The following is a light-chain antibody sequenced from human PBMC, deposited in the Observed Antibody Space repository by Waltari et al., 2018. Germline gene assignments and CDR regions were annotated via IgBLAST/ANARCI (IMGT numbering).Light chain of an antibody. V-gene: IGKV2-30*02. CDR1: QSLVHSDGNTH. CDR2: RVS. Sequence: DVVMTQSPLSLPVTLGQAASLSCKSSQSLVHSDGNTHLNWFQQRPGQSPRRLIYRVSNRDSGFPDRFSGSGSGTDFTLKISRVEAEDVGVYYCMQGTHWPYTFGQGTKLDIK. CDR3: MQGTHWPYT. J-gene: IGKJ2*01.